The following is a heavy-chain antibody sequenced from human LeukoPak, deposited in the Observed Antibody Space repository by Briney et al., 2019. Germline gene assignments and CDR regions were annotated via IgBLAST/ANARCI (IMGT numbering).Heavy chain of an antibody. V-gene: IGHV4-31*03. CDR2: IYYSGST. Sequence: KSSETLSLTCTVSGGSISSGGYYWSWIRQHPGKGLEWIGYIYYSGSTYYNPSLKSRVTISVDTSKNQFSLKLSSVTAADTAVYYCARGLACCSSTSCPDPRLRCTFDYWGQGTLVTVSS. CDR1: GGSISSGGYY. J-gene: IGHJ4*02. D-gene: IGHD2-2*01. CDR3: ARGLACCSSTSCPDPRLRCTFDY.